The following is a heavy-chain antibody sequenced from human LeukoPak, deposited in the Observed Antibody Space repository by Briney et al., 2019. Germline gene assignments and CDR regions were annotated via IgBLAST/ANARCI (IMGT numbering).Heavy chain of an antibody. D-gene: IGHD3-16*02. CDR1: GFTFSSYA. CDR2: ISYDGSNK. Sequence: GRSLRLSCAASGFTFSSYAMHWVRQAPGKGLEWVAVISYDGSNKYYADSVKGRFTISRDNSKNTLYLQMNSLRAEDTAVYYCARDFELSHWGQGTLVTVSS. V-gene: IGHV3-30-3*01. J-gene: IGHJ4*02. CDR3: ARDFELSH.